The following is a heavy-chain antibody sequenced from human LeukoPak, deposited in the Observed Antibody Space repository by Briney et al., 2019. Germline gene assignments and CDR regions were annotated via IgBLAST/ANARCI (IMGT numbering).Heavy chain of an antibody. J-gene: IGHJ4*02. CDR2: FDPEDGET. Sequence: ASVKVSCKVSGYTLTELSMHWVRQAPGKGLEWMRGFDPEDGETIYAQKFQGRVTMTEDTSTDTAYMELSSLRSEDTAVYYCATVLSGSYFGGSYFDYWGQGTLVTVSS. CDR1: GYTLTELS. V-gene: IGHV1-24*01. CDR3: ATVLSGSYFGGSYFDY. D-gene: IGHD1-26*01.